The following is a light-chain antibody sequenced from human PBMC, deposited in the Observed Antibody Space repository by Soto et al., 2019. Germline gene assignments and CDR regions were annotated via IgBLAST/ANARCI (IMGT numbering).Light chain of an antibody. CDR2: DNS. CDR1: STNIGNNF. Sequence: QSVLTQPPSVSAAPGQTVTISCSGSSTNIGNNFVSWYQQLPGSAPRLLIYDNSNRPLGIPDRFSGSKSGTSATLDITGLQTGDEADYYCGTWDSSLTSAFYVLGTGTKLTVL. V-gene: IGLV1-51*01. J-gene: IGLJ1*01. CDR3: GTWDSSLTSAFYV.